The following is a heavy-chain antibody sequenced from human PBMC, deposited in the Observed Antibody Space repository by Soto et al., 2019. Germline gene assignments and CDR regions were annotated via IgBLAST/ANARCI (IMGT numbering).Heavy chain of an antibody. CDR3: ARAGGGGTLLDY. Sequence: QVQLQESGPGLVKPSQTLSLTCTVSGGSISSGGYYWSWIRQHPGKGLEWIGYIYYSGSTYYNPSLKSRVTISVDTSKNQFSLKLSSVTAAETAVYYCARAGGGGTLLDYWGQGTLVTVSS. V-gene: IGHV4-31*03. CDR1: GGSISSGGYY. J-gene: IGHJ4*02. CDR2: IYYSGST. D-gene: IGHD3-16*01.